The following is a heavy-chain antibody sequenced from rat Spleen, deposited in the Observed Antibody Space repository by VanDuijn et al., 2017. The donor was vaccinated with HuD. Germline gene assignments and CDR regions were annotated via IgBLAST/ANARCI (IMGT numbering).Heavy chain of an antibody. Sequence: EVQLVESGGGLVQPGRSLKLSCAASGFSFSSYYMAWVRQAPTRGLEWVASINTGGYNTHYRDSVKGRFTVSRDNAKRTLYLQMDSLGSEDTATYFCARHPGPHLDYWGQGVMFTVSS. J-gene: IGHJ2*01. CDR1: GFSFSSYY. CDR3: ARHPGPHLDY. CDR2: INTGGYNT. V-gene: IGHV5-25*01. D-gene: IGHD1-4*01.